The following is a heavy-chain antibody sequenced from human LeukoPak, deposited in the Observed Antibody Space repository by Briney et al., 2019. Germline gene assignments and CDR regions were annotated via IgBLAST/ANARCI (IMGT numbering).Heavy chain of an antibody. CDR2: IYTSGSA. V-gene: IGHV4-61*02. Sequence: SETLSLTCTVSGGSISSGSYYWSWIRQPAGKGLEWIGRIYTSGSANYNPSLKSRVTISVDTSKNQFSLKLSSVTAADTAVYYCARDDSSGYVDAFDIWGQGTMVTVSS. J-gene: IGHJ3*02. CDR1: GGSISSGSYY. CDR3: ARDDSSGYVDAFDI. D-gene: IGHD3-22*01.